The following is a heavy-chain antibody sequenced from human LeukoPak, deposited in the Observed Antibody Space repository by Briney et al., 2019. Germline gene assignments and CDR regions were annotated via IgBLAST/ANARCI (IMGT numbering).Heavy chain of an antibody. V-gene: IGHV1-2*02. D-gene: IGHD5-24*01. CDR1: GYTFTGYY. CDR3: ARDQGDGYMSFDY. J-gene: IGHJ4*02. CDR2: INPNSGGT. Sequence: ASVKVSCKASGYTFTGYYMHWVRQAPGQALEWMGWINPNSGGTNYAQKFQGRVTMTRDTSISTAYMELSRLRSDDTAVYYCARDQGDGYMSFDYWGQGTLVTVSS.